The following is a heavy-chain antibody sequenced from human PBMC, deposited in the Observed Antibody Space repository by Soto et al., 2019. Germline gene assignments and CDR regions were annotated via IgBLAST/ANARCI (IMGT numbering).Heavy chain of an antibody. J-gene: IGHJ4*02. D-gene: IGHD5-12*01. CDR2: INHRETT. CDR3: ARGSSGWLGAGFDY. Sequence: QVQLQQWGAGVLKPSETLSLTCAVYGESFRDYYWSWIRQPPGKGPEWIGEINHRETTNYNPSLKRRVSISIDTSKNQFSLNLNSVTAADTAVYYCARGSSGWLGAGFDYWGQGALVSVSS. V-gene: IGHV4-34*01. CDR1: GESFRDYY.